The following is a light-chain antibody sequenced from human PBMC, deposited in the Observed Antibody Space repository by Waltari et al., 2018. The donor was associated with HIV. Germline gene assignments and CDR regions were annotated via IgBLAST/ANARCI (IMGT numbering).Light chain of an antibody. CDR1: QSVLYSSNNKNY. J-gene: IGKJ2*01. V-gene: IGKV4-1*01. CDR2: WAS. CDR3: QQYYSTPPYT. Sequence: DIVMTQSPDSLAVSLGERATINCKSSQSVLYSSNNKNYLAGYQQKPGHPPKLLIYWASTRESGVPDRFSGSGSGTDFTLTISSLQAEDVAVYYCQQYYSTPPYTFGQGTKLEIK.